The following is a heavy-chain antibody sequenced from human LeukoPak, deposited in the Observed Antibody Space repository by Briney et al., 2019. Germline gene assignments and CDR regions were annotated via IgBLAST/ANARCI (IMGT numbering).Heavy chain of an antibody. CDR3: AKLDCSGGSCYSEVDY. CDR2: ISGSGGST. J-gene: IGHJ4*02. CDR1: GFTFSSYA. D-gene: IGHD2-15*01. V-gene: IGHV3-23*01. Sequence: GGSLRLSCAASGFTFSSYAMSWVRQAPGKGLEWVSAISGSGGSTYYADSVKGRFTISRDNSKNTLYLQMNSLRTEDTAVYYCAKLDCSGGSCYSEVDYWGQGTLVTVSS.